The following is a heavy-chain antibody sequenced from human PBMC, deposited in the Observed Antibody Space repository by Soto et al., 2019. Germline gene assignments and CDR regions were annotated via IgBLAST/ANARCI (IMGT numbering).Heavy chain of an antibody. D-gene: IGHD6-13*01. Sequence: PGGSLRLSCSASVFVFGDYAVTWVRQAPGKGLEWVGVVRSETYGVSTEYAASVKGRFRISRDDSESIAYLQMTGLKTEDTAVYYCTRGRGNSGWYADYWGKGILVTVSS. CDR1: VFVFGDYA. V-gene: IGHV3-49*04. CDR2: VRSETYGVST. CDR3: TRGRGNSGWYADY. J-gene: IGHJ4*02.